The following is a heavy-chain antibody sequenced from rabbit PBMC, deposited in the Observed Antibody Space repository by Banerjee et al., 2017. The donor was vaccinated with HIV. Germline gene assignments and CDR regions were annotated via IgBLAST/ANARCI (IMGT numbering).Heavy chain of an antibody. CDR2: IHYDGRT. D-gene: IGHD4-1*01. CDR3: ARDLAGVIGWNFNL. Sequence: QEQLEESGGDLVKPGGTLTLTCKASGIDISRYNIQWVRQSPEKGLEYIGYIHYDGRTYYASWVNGRFTISKASWTTVTLQMTSLTAADTASYFCARDLAGVIGWNFNLWGPGTLVTVS. V-gene: IGHV1S25*01. CDR1: GIDISRYN. J-gene: IGHJ4*01.